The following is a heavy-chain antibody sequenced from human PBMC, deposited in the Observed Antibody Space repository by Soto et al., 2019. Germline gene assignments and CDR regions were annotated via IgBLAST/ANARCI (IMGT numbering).Heavy chain of an antibody. CDR2: MNPNSGNT. V-gene: IGHV1-8*01. D-gene: IGHD2-15*01. CDR1: VYTFTSYD. J-gene: IGHJ3*02. CDR3: ARVRNHIVVVVADASEAFDI. Sequence: ASVKVSCKASVYTFTSYDINRVRQATGQGLEWMGWMNPNSGNTGYAQKFQGRVTMTRNTSISTAYMELSSLRSEDTAVYYCARVRNHIVVVVADASEAFDIWVQGTMVTVS.